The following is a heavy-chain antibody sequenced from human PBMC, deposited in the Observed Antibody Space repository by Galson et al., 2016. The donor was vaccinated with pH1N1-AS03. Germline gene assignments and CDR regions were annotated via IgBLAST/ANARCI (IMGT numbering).Heavy chain of an antibody. CDR2: INNEGTST. Sequence: SLRLSCAASGFTFTTYWMHWVRQAPGRGLVWVSSINNEGTSTRDTDSVRGRFFISRDNATESVHLRMDNLRIEDTAVYYCATGVASVTGSGALGYWSQGMLVAVSS. CDR3: ATGVASVTGSGALGY. V-gene: IGHV3-74*01. J-gene: IGHJ4*02. CDR1: GFTFTTYW. D-gene: IGHD3-10*01.